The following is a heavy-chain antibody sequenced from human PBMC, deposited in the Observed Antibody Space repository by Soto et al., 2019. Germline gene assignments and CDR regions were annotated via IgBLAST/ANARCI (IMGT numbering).Heavy chain of an antibody. V-gene: IGHV1-3*04. D-gene: IGHD1-1*01. CDR2: INTANGNT. CDR3: ARRYKSAGWFDP. Sequence: QVQLVQSGAEVKKPGASVRVACQASGYSFNTYAIHWVRQAPGQGLEWMGWINTANGNTEYSQKFQGRVTFTRDTSAITAYMDLSSLRSEDTATYYCARRYKSAGWFDPWGQGALVTVSS. CDR1: GYSFNTYA. J-gene: IGHJ5*02.